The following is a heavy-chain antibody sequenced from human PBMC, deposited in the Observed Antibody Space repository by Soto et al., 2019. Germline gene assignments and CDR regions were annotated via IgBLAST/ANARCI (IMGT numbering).Heavy chain of an antibody. V-gene: IGHV4-4*02. Sequence: PSETLSLTCAVSSGSISSSNWWSWVRQPPGKGLEWIGEIYHSGSTNYNPSLKSRVTISVDKSKNQFSLKLSSVTAADTAVYYCARSAVTGHYYYYYMDVWGKGTTVTVSS. CDR2: IYHSGST. J-gene: IGHJ6*03. D-gene: IGHD4-4*01. CDR3: ARSAVTGHYYYYYMDV. CDR1: SGSISSSNW.